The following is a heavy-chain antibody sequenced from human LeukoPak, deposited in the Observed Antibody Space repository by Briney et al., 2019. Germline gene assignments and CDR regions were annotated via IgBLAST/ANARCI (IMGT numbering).Heavy chain of an antibody. CDR1: GFTVSSNY. CDR3: ARAYYYDSSGYYWGTLDY. D-gene: IGHD3-22*01. Sequence: PGGSLRLSCAASGFTVSSNYMSWVRQAPGKGLEWVSVIYSGSSSYYADSVKGRFTISRDNSKNTLYLQMNSLRAEDTAVYYCARAYYYDSSGYYWGTLDYWGQGTLVTVSS. CDR2: IYSGSSS. V-gene: IGHV3-66*01. J-gene: IGHJ4*02.